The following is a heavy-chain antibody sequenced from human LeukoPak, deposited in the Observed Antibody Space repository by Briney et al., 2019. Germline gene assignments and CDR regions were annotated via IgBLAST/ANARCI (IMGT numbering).Heavy chain of an antibody. CDR3: ARVSGAGYDGRGVFDY. V-gene: IGHV4-61*02. CDR2: IYTSGST. D-gene: IGHD2-8*02. J-gene: IGHJ4*02. Sequence: PSETLSLTCTVSGCSISSGSYYWSWIRQPAGKGLEWIGRIYTSGSTHYNPSLKCRVTISVDTSKNQFSLKLSCVTAADTAVYYCARVSGAGYDGRGVFDYWGQGTLVTVSS. CDR1: GCSISSGSYY.